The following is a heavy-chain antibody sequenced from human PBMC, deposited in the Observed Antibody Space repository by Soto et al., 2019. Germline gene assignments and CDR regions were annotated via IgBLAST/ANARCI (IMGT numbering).Heavy chain of an antibody. CDR2: ISAYNGNT. V-gene: IGHV1-18*01. D-gene: IGHD4-17*01. Sequence: GASVKVSCKASGYTFTSYGISWVRQAPGQGLEWMGWISAYNGNTNYAQKLQGRVTMTTDTSTSTAYMELRSLRSDDTAVYYCARYLYGDYVPYFDYWGQGTLVTVSS. CDR3: ARYLYGDYVPYFDY. J-gene: IGHJ4*02. CDR1: GYTFTSYG.